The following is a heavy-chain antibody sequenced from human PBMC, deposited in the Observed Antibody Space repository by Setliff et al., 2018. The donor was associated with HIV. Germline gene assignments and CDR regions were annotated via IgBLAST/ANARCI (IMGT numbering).Heavy chain of an antibody. V-gene: IGHV4-34*01. CDR3: ARLGYR. D-gene: IGHD3-16*01. Sequence: PSETLSLTCAVYGGSFSGYYWSWIRQPPGKGLEWIGEINHSGSTNYNPSLKSRVTISVDTSKNQFSLKLSSVTAADTAVYYCARLGYRWGQGTLVTVSS. CDR1: GGSFSGYY. CDR2: INHSGST. J-gene: IGHJ5*02.